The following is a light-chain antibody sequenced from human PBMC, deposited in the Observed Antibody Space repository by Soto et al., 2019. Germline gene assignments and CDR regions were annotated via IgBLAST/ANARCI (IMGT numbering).Light chain of an antibody. J-gene: IGKJ5*01. CDR1: QSVGSY. Sequence: EVLLTQSPATLSLSPGERATLSCRASQSVGSYLAWYQQKPGQAPRLLIYDASKRATDIPTRFSGSGSGTDFTLTISGLEAEDFAVYYCQKRNNRPRITFGQGTRLEIK. CDR2: DAS. V-gene: IGKV3-11*01. CDR3: QKRNNRPRIT.